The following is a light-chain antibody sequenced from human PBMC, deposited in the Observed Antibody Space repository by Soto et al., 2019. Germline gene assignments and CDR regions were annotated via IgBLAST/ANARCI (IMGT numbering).Light chain of an antibody. V-gene: IGKV3-15*01. J-gene: IGKJ4*01. CDR3: QQYQRWPPLS. Sequence: EIVMTQSPGTLAVSPGERATLSCRASQSISNNLAWYQQRPGQRPRLLIYDASTRATDIPARFSGSGSGTEFTLTINNLQSEDFAVYFCQQYQRWPPLSFGCGTKVEIK. CDR1: QSISNN. CDR2: DAS.